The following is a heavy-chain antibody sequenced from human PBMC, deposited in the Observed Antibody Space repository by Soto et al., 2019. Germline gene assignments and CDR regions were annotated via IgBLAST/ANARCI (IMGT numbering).Heavy chain of an antibody. CDR1: GGTFSNYV. Sequence: QVQLVQSGTEVQKPGSSVKVSCKASGGTFSNYVFSWVRQAPGQGLEWMGGMVPIFGTPKYAQSFQGRVTISADESTSTVYMELSSLRSEDTAVYYCAWASERGDYESAFDLWGQGTVVIVSS. CDR3: AWASERGDYESAFDL. J-gene: IGHJ3*01. D-gene: IGHD2-21*01. CDR2: MVPIFGTP. V-gene: IGHV1-69*01.